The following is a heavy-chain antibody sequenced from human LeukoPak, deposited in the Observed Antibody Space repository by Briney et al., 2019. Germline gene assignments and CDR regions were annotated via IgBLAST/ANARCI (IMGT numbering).Heavy chain of an antibody. D-gene: IGHD6-6*01. CDR3: ARESIAAGPDY. V-gene: IGHV3-30-3*01. J-gene: IGHJ4*02. CDR1: GFTFSSYA. Sequence: GGSLRLSCAASGFTFSSYAMHWVRQAPGKGLEWVAVISYDGSNKYYADSVKGRFTISRDNSKNTLYLQMNSLRAEDTAVYYCARESIAAGPDYWGQGTLVTVSS. CDR2: ISYDGSNK.